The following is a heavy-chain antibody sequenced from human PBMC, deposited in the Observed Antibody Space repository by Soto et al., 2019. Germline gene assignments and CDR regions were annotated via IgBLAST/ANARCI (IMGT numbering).Heavy chain of an antibody. J-gene: IGHJ5*02. D-gene: IGHD7-27*01. V-gene: IGHV4-31*01. CDR3: ARVQDFSLGLGFDP. CDR1: GGSISSGGYY. CDR2: IYYSGST. Sequence: PSETLSLTCTVSGGSISSGGYYWSWIRQHPGKGLEWIGYIYYSGSTNYSPSFQGHVTISADKSISTAYLQWSSLKASDTAMYYCARVQDFSLGLGFDPWGQGTLVTVSS.